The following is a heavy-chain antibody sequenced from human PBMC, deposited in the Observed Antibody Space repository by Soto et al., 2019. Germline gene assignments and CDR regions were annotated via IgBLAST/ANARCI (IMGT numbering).Heavy chain of an antibody. CDR1: GGSISSYY. D-gene: IGHD3-22*01. V-gene: IGHV4-59*01. CDR3: ARGVWNYDSSGLYYFDY. J-gene: IGHJ4*02. CDR2: IYYSGST. Sequence: SETLSLTCPVSGGSISSYYWSWIRQPPGKGLEWIGYIYYSGSTNYNPSLKSRVTISVDTSKNQFSLKLSSVTAADTAVYYCARGVWNYDSSGLYYFDYWGQGTLVTVSS.